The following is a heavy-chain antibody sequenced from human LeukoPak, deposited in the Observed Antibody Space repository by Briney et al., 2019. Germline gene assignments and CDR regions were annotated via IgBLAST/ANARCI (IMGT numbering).Heavy chain of an antibody. CDR1: GGTFSSYA. D-gene: IGHD4-17*01. J-gene: IGHJ5*02. Sequence: GASVKVSCKASGGTFSSYAISWVRQAPGQGLEWMGRIIPILGIANYAQKFQGRVTITADKSTSTAYMELSSLRSEDTAVYYCARVGSTVTNWFDPWGQGTLVTVSS. CDR2: IIPILGIA. V-gene: IGHV1-69*04. CDR3: ARVGSTVTNWFDP.